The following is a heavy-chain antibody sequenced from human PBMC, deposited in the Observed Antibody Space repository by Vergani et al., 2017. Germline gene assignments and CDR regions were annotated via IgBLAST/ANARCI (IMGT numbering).Heavy chain of an antibody. CDR2: ISSSGSTI. Sequence: VQLVESGGGLVKPGGSLRLSCAASGFTFSSYEMNWVRQAPGKGLEWVSYISSSGSTIYYADSVKGRFTISRDNAKNSLYLQMNSLRAEDTAVYYCASTPKLNTIFGVVVDYWGQGTLVTVSS. V-gene: IGHV3-48*03. D-gene: IGHD3-3*01. CDR1: GFTFSSYE. J-gene: IGHJ4*02. CDR3: ASTPKLNTIFGVVVDY.